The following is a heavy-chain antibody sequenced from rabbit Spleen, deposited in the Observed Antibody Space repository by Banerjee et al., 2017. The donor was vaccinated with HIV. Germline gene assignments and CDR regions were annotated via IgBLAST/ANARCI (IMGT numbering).Heavy chain of an antibody. Sequence: QEQLEESGGDLVKPGASLTLTCTASGFSFSSSYWICWVRQAPGKGLEWISCIAGSSSDFTYSASWAKGRFTISKTSSTTVTLQMTSLTAADTATYFCARDTGSSFSSYGMDLWGQGTLVTVS. CDR3: ARDTGSSFSSYGMDL. V-gene: IGHV1S45*01. CDR1: GFSFSSSYW. D-gene: IGHD8-1*01. CDR2: IAGSSSDFT. J-gene: IGHJ6*01.